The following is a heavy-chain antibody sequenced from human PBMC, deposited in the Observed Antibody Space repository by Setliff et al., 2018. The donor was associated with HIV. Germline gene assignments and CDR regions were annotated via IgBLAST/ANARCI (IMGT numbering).Heavy chain of an antibody. CDR1: GESFSDDY. V-gene: IGHV4-34*01. J-gene: IGHJ4*02. Sequence: SETLSLTCAVYGESFSDDYWSWIRQPPGWGLEWIGEINHSGTTNYNPSLMGRLNISVDTSKRQFSLDLNSVTAADTAVYYCARDRYAGEIDYWGQGTLVTVPQ. CDR2: INHSGTT. CDR3: ARDRYAGEIDY. D-gene: IGHD3-10*01.